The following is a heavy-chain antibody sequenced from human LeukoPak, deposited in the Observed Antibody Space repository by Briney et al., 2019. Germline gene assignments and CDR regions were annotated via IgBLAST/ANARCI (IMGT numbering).Heavy chain of an antibody. V-gene: IGHV4-59*11. J-gene: IGHJ4*02. CDR2: IYYSGST. D-gene: IGHD3-22*01. CDR3: ARWGYSGSGYPYLDY. CDR1: GGSISSHY. Sequence: SETLSLTCTVSGGSISSHYWSWIRQPPGKGLEWIGYIYYSGSTNYNPSLKSRVTISVDTSKNQFSLKLSSVTAADTAVYYCARWGYSGSGYPYLDYWGQGTLVTVSS.